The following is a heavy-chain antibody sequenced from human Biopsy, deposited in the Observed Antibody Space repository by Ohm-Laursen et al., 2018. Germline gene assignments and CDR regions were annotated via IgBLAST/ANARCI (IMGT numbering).Heavy chain of an antibody. CDR1: GGTFSNYG. V-gene: IGHV1-69*06. CDR2: NIPILGTG. J-gene: IGHJ1*01. D-gene: IGHD3-9*01. CDR3: ATKLTGYFHH. Sequence: ASVKVSCKPPGGTFSNYGVNWVRQAPGHGLEWLGGNIPILGTGNYAQKFQDRVTVAADTSTSTATMELRSLRSDDTAVYYCATKLTGYFHHWGQGTLVIVSS.